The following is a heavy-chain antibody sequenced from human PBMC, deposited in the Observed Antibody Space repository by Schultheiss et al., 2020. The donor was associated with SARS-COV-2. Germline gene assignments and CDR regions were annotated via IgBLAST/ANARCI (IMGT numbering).Heavy chain of an antibody. CDR1: GGSISSYY. CDR3: ARARRNYYDSSGFVYFDY. V-gene: IGHV4-4*07. D-gene: IGHD3-22*01. J-gene: IGHJ4*02. Sequence: SQTLSLTCTVSGGSISSYYWSWIRQPAGKGLEWIGRIYTSGSTNYNPSLKSRVTMSVDTSKNQFSLKLSSVTAADTALYHCARARRNYYDSSGFVYFDYWGQGTLVTVSS. CDR2: IYTSGST.